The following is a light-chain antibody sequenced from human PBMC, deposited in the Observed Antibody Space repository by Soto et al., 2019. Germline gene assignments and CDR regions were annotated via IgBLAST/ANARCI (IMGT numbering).Light chain of an antibody. CDR3: QQYNNYWT. CDR1: QSISDW. CDR2: KAS. Sequence: DIQMTQSPSTLSASVGDRVTITCRASQSISDWLAWYQQRPGKAPKLLIYKASNLQNGVPSRFSGSGSGTEFSLTITSLQPDDFATYYCQQYNNYWTFGQGTKVET. J-gene: IGKJ1*01. V-gene: IGKV1-5*03.